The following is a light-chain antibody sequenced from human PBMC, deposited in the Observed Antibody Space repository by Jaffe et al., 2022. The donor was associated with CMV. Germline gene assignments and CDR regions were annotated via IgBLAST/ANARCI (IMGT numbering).Light chain of an antibody. Sequence: EIVLTQSPATLSLSPGERATLSCRASQDIRTSLAWYQQKSGQPPRLLIHNASNKTTAIPARFSGSGSGADFTLTISSLEPEDFAVYYCQQRSNWPRTFGQGTKVQIK. CDR3: QQRSNWPRT. CDR2: NAS. J-gene: IGKJ2*01. CDR1: QDIRTS. V-gene: IGKV3-11*01.